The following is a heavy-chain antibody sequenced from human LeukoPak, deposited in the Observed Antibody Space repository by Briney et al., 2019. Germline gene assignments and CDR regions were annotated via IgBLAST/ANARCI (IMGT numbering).Heavy chain of an antibody. CDR1: GFTFSDYY. Sequence: GGSLRLSCAASGFTFSDYYMSWIRQAPGKGLEWVSYISGSGSTILYADSVKGRFTISRDNAKNSIYLQMNSLRPGDTAVYYCTRDRYGFFDYWGQGTLVTVSS. V-gene: IGHV3-11*04. J-gene: IGHJ4*02. CDR2: ISGSGSTI. D-gene: IGHD3-9*01. CDR3: TRDRYGFFDY.